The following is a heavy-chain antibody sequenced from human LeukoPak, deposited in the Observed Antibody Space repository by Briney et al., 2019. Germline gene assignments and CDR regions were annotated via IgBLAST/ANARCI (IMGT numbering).Heavy chain of an antibody. CDR2: INTNTGNP. CDR3: AREGGRVGATDGERPIDY. V-gene: IGHV7-4-1*02. D-gene: IGHD1-26*01. CDR1: GYTFTSYA. J-gene: IGHJ4*02. Sequence: ASVKVSCKASGYTFTSYAMNWVRQAPGQGLEWMGWINTNTGNPTYAQGFTGRFVFSSDTSVSTAYLQISSLKAEDTAVYYCAREGGRVGATDGERPIDYWGQGTLVTVSS.